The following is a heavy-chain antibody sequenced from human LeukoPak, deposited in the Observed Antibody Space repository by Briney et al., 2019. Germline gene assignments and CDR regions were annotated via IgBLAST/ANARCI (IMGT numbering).Heavy chain of an antibody. CDR3: ARDAYYYDSSGYYGFGVDY. J-gene: IGHJ4*02. CDR2: INPSGGST. Sequence: ASVKVSCKASGYTFTSYYMHWVRQAPGQGLEWMGIINPSGGSTSYAQKFQGRVTTTRDTSTSTVYMELSSLRSEDTAVYYCARDAYYYDSSGYYGFGVDYWGQGTLVTVSS. CDR1: GYTFTSYY. D-gene: IGHD3-22*01. V-gene: IGHV1-46*01.